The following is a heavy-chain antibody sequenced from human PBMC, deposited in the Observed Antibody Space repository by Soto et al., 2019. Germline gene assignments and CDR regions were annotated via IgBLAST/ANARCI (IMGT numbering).Heavy chain of an antibody. D-gene: IGHD6-6*01. V-gene: IGHV3-30*18. CDR3: AKMDLRQLAWYDP. Sequence: QVQLVESGGGVFLPGRSLRLSCAASGFTFSSYGMHWVRQAPGKGLEWVAVISYDGSNKYYADSVKGRFTISRDNSKNTLYLQMYSLRAEDTAVYYCAKMDLRQLAWYDPWGQGTLVTVSS. CDR2: ISYDGSNK. CDR1: GFTFSSYG. J-gene: IGHJ5*02.